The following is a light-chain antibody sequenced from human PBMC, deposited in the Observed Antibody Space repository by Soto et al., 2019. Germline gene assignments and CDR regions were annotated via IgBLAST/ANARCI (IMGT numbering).Light chain of an antibody. Sequence: DIHMTQSPSTLSASVGDRVTITCRASQSISIWLAWYQQKPGKDPNLLIYKTSSLETGVPSRFSGSGSGTEFTLTISSLQPDDFATYYCQHWNDYSWTFGQGTKGEVK. V-gene: IGKV1-5*03. CDR2: KTS. J-gene: IGKJ1*01. CDR3: QHWNDYSWT. CDR1: QSISIW.